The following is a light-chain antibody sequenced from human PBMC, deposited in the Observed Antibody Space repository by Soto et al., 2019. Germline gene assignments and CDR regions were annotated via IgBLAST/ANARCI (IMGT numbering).Light chain of an antibody. V-gene: IGLV1-44*01. CDR3: AAWDDRLNGWV. CDR2: TND. J-gene: IGLJ3*02. Sequence: QSVLTQPPSASGTPGQRVTISCSGSSSNIGSNTVNWYQHLPGTAPKVLIYTNDQRPSGVPDRLSGSKSGTSASLAISGLQSEDEAEYFCAAWDDRLNGWVFGGGTKLT. CDR1: SSNIGSNT.